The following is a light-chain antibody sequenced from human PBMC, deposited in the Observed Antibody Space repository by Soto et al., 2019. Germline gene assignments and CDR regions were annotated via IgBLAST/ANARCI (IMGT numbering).Light chain of an antibody. CDR3: QQSDGSPLT. V-gene: IGKV3-20*01. CDR1: QSVSSNY. Sequence: EIVLTQSPGTLSLSPGERATLSCRASQSVSSNYLAWYQQKPGQPPRLLIFGASNRATGIPDRFSGSGSGKDFTLTISRLEPEDFAVYYCQQSDGSPLTFGGGTKVEIK. J-gene: IGKJ4*01. CDR2: GAS.